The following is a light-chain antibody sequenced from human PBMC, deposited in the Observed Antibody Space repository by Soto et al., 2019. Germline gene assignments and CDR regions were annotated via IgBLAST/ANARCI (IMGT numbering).Light chain of an antibody. V-gene: IGKV1-5*03. CDR2: KAS. CDR3: QQYNSYPT. Sequence: DIQMTQSPSTLSASVGDRVTITCRASHSISTWLAWYQQKPGKAPKLLIYKASSLESGVPSRFSGSGSGTEFTFTISSLQPDDFATYYCQQYNSYPTFGGGTKVEIK. J-gene: IGKJ4*01. CDR1: HSISTW.